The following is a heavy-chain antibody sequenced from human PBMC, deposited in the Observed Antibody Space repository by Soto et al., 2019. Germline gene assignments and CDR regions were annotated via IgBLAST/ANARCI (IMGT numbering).Heavy chain of an antibody. CDR3: TRVLDYYGAGSYDYCSMGV. J-gene: IGHJ6*02. V-gene: IGHV1-69*01. CDR2: IVPIYGTR. D-gene: IGHD3-10*01. Sequence: QVQLVQSGAEVKKPGSSVKVSCKASGGTFSRYAFSWVRQAPGQGLEWMGGIVPIYGTRGFAQKFQGRLTMTAKEPTRAAYMELRGQRAEDMAVYYCTRVLDYYGAGSYDYCSMGVWGQGTTVTVSS. CDR1: GGTFSRYA.